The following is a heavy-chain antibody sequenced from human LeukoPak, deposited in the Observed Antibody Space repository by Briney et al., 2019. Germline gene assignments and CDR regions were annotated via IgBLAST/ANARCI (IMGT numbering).Heavy chain of an antibody. J-gene: IGHJ3*02. Sequence: GGSLRLSCAASGFTFSDYYMSWIRQAPGKGLEWVSSISGSGGSTYYADSVKGRFTISRDNSKNTLYLQMNSLRAEDTAVYYCAKDRNYDFTVDAFDIWGQGTMVTVSS. CDR1: GFTFSDYY. CDR3: AKDRNYDFTVDAFDI. D-gene: IGHD3-3*01. CDR2: ISGSGGST. V-gene: IGHV3-23*01.